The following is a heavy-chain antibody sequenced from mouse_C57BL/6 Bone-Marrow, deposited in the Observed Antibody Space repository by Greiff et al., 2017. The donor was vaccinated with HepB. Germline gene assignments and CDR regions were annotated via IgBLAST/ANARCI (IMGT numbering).Heavy chain of an antibody. CDR3: ARTTVVATPFAY. Sequence: VQLQQPGAELVKPGASVKMSCKASGYTFTSYWITWVKQRPGQGLEWIGDIYPGSGSTNYNEKFKSKATLTVDTSSSTAYMQLSSLTSEDSAVYSCARTTVVATPFAYWGQGTLVTVSA. J-gene: IGHJ3*01. CDR1: GYTFTSYW. V-gene: IGHV1-55*01. CDR2: IYPGSGST. D-gene: IGHD1-1*01.